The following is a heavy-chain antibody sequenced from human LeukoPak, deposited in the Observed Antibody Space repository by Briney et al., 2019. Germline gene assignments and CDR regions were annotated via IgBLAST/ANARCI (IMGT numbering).Heavy chain of an antibody. D-gene: IGHD3-16*02. J-gene: IGHJ4*02. V-gene: IGHV4-34*01. CDR3: ARVETYYDYVWGSYRHNYFDY. CDR1: GGSVTGYY. Sequence: SETLSLTCTVYGGSVTGYYWSWIRQPPGKGLEWIGEINHSGSTNYNPSLKSRVTISVDTSKNQFSLKLSSVTAADTAVYYCARVETYYDYVWGSYRHNYFDYWGQGTLVTVSS. CDR2: INHSGST.